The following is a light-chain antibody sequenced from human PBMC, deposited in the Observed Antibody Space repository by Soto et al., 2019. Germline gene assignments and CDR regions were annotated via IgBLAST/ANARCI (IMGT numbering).Light chain of an antibody. Sequence: MLMTQSPATWSLSPGERVTLSCRTSHSVNSHVAWYQQKPGQAPRLLLYGASTRATGIPVRFSGSGFGTEFTLTIRSMKSEDFAVYYCQHYKNWPLFRQGTRLEIK. CDR1: HSVNSH. V-gene: IGKV3-15*01. CDR3: QHYKNWPL. CDR2: GAS. J-gene: IGKJ5*01.